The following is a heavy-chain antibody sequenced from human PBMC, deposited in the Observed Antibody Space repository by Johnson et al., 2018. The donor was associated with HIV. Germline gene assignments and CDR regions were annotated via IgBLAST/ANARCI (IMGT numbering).Heavy chain of an antibody. J-gene: IGHJ3*02. CDR1: GFTVSSNY. V-gene: IGHV3-11*01. D-gene: IGHD1-26*01. CDR3: AREVRVGATGAWVISFDI. CDR2: ISTSGSTL. Sequence: QVQLVESGGGLVQPGGSLRLSCAASGFTVSSNYMTWVRQAPGKGLEWISFISTSGSTLHHADSVKGRFTISRDNAENSLYLQMNSLRAEDTALYFCAREVRVGATGAWVISFDIWGQGTMVTVSS.